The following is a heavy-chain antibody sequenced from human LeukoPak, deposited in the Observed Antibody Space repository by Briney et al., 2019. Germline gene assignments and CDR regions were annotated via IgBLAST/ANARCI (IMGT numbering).Heavy chain of an antibody. CDR1: AGSISSYY. V-gene: IGHV4-59*08. CDR3: ATSVGTTGTT. D-gene: IGHD1-1*01. Sequence: SETLSLTCTVSAGSISSYYWNWLRQSPGKGLEWIGYIYYTGTTKYNPSLASRVTISIDTSKNQFSLKLSSVTAADTAVYYCATSVGTTGTTWGQGTLVIVSS. CDR2: IYYTGTT. J-gene: IGHJ4*02.